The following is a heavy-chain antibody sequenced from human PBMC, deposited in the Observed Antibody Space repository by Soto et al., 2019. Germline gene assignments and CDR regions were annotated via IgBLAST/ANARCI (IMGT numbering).Heavy chain of an antibody. CDR1: GYTFTNSG. J-gene: IGHJ6*02. CDR3: ARDRVITLFGFYSINYNERDV. D-gene: IGHD3-3*01. Sequence: GASVKVSCKASGYTFTNSGIIWVRQAPGQGLEWLGWINTDNGNTNYAQHLQGRVTLTTDTSTSTAYMDLRSLRSDDTTVYKYARDRVITLFGFYSINYNERDVWGPGTTVTVS. V-gene: IGHV1-18*01. CDR2: INTDNGNT.